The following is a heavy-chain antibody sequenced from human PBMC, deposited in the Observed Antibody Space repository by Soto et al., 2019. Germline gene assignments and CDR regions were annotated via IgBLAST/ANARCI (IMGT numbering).Heavy chain of an antibody. Sequence: ASVKVSCKASGYTFTGYYMHWVRQAPGQGLEWMGWINPNSGGTNYAQKFQGWVTMTRDTSISTAYMELSRLRSDDTAVYYFARAAPYYYGSGSYQFDYWGQGTLVTVSS. D-gene: IGHD3-10*01. CDR1: GYTFTGYY. CDR2: INPNSGGT. CDR3: ARAAPYYYGSGSYQFDY. V-gene: IGHV1-2*04. J-gene: IGHJ4*02.